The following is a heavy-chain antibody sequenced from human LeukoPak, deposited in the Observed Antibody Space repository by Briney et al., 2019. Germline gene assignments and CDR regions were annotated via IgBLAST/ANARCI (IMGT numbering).Heavy chain of an antibody. CDR3: VRDVDY. CDR1: GFTFSSHW. J-gene: IGHJ4*02. V-gene: IGHV3-7*01. Sequence: GGSLRLSCAASGFTFSSHWMSCVRQAPGKGLQWVANIKQDGSSIYYVDSVRGRFTISRDNARNSLYLQMNSLRAEDTAVYYCVRDVDYWGQGTLVTVSS. CDR2: IKQDGSSI.